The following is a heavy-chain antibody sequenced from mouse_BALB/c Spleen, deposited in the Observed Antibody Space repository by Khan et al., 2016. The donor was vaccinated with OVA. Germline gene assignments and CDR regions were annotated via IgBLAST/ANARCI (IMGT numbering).Heavy chain of an antibody. V-gene: IGHV5-4*02. D-gene: IGHD2-1*01. CDR2: ISDGGSYT. Sequence: EVELVESGGGLVKPGGSLTLSCAASGFTFSDYYMYWVRQTPEKRLEWVATISDGGSYTYYPDSVKGRFTISRDDAKNNLYLQMSSLKSEDTAMYYCARGYYGNPFAYWGQGTLVTDSA. J-gene: IGHJ3*01. CDR1: GFTFSDYY. CDR3: ARGYYGNPFAY.